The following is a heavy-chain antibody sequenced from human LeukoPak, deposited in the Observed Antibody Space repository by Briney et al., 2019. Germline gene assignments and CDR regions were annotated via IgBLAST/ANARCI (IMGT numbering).Heavy chain of an antibody. J-gene: IGHJ4*02. CDR2: MYSGGST. Sequence: GGSLRLSCAASGFTVSSNYMSWVRQAPGKGLEWVSVMYSGGSTYYADSVKGRFTISRDNSKNTLYLQMNSLRAEDTAVYYCASGHSSGWYREDYWGQGTLVTVSS. CDR1: GFTVSSNY. V-gene: IGHV3-53*01. D-gene: IGHD6-19*01. CDR3: ASGHSSGWYREDY.